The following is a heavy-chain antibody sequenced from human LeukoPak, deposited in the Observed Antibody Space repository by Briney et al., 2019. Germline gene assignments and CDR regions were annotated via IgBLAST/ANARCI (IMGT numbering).Heavy chain of an antibody. Sequence: PGGSLRLSCAASGFTFSSYTMHWVRQAPGKGLEWVSSISSTSSYVYYADSVKGRFTISRDNAKNSLYLQMNSLRAEDTAVYYCARVPPLYNSGNYYKGTHFDYWGQGTLVTVSS. D-gene: IGHD3-10*01. J-gene: IGHJ4*02. CDR2: ISSTSSYV. CDR3: ARVPPLYNSGNYYKGTHFDY. V-gene: IGHV3-21*04. CDR1: GFTFSSYT.